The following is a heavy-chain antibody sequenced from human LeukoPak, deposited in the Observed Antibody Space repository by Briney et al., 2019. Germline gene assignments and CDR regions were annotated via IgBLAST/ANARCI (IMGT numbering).Heavy chain of an antibody. D-gene: IGHD2-2*01. Sequence: SETLSLTCTVSGGSISSGSYYWSWIRQPAGKGLEWIGRIYTSGSTNYNPSLKSRVTISVDTSKNQFSLKLSSVTAADTAVYYCARDRCSSTSCYLNYWGQGTLVTVSS. CDR1: GGSISSGSYY. CDR2: IYTSGST. J-gene: IGHJ4*02. V-gene: IGHV4-61*02. CDR3: ARDRCSSTSCYLNY.